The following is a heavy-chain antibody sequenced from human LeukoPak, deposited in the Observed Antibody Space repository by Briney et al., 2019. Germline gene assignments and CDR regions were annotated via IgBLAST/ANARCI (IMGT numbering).Heavy chain of an antibody. D-gene: IGHD5-18*01. Sequence: GGSLRLSCAASGFTFDDYGMSWVRQAPGKGLEWVSGISGSGGSTYYADSVKGRFTISRDNSKNTMYLQMNSLRAEDTAVYYCAKRIQSAMAMGYWGQGTLVTVSS. V-gene: IGHV3-23*01. CDR3: AKRIQSAMAMGY. CDR1: GFTFDDYG. J-gene: IGHJ4*02. CDR2: ISGSGGST.